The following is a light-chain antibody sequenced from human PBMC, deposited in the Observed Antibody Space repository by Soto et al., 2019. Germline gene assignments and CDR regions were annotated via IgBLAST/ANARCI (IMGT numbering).Light chain of an antibody. Sequence: QSALTQPPSASGSPGQSVTISCTGTSSDVGAYNYVSWYQQHPGKAPKLMIYEVYKRPSGVPDRFSGSKSGNTASLTVSGLQADDEADYYCSSYGGSNNLVFGGGTKLTVL. V-gene: IGLV2-8*01. CDR3: SSYGGSNNLV. CDR1: SSDVGAYNY. J-gene: IGLJ2*01. CDR2: EVY.